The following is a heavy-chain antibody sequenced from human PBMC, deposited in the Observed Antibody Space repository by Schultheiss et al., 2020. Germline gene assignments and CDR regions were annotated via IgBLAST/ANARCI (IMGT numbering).Heavy chain of an antibody. J-gene: IGHJ6*02. V-gene: IGHV4-59*01. CDR3: ARGEAGYCSSTSCLHYYYYGMDV. CDR2: IYYSGST. Sequence: SETLSLTCTVSGGSIISYYWSWIRQPPGKGLEWIGYIYYSGSTNYNPSLKSRVTISVDTSKNQFSLKLSSVTAADTAVYYCARGEAGYCSSTSCLHYYYYGMDVWGQGTTVTVSS. D-gene: IGHD2-2*01. CDR1: GGSIISYY.